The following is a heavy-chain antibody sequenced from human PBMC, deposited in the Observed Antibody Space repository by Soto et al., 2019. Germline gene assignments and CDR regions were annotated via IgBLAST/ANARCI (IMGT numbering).Heavy chain of an antibody. Sequence: ASVKVSCKASGYTFTSYGISWVRQAPGQGLEWMGWISAYNGNTNYAQKLQGRVTMTTDTSTSTAYMELRSLRSDDTAVYYCARFLPPPDIVVRDYYYYYMDVWGKGTTVTVSS. CDR3: ARFLPPPDIVVRDYYYYYMDV. J-gene: IGHJ6*03. V-gene: IGHV1-18*01. CDR1: GYTFTSYG. CDR2: ISAYNGNT. D-gene: IGHD2-2*01.